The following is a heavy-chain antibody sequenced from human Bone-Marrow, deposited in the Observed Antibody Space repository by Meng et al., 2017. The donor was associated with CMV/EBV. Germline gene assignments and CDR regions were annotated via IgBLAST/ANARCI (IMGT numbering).Heavy chain of an antibody. CDR2: IKQDGSEK. CDR3: ARGGYYDILTGSGIDAFDI. CDR1: GFTFSSYW. D-gene: IGHD3-9*01. V-gene: IGHV3-7*01. Sequence: GESLKISCAASGFTFSSYWMSWVRQAPGKGLEWVANIKQDGSEKYYVDSVKGRFTISRDNAKNSLYLQMNSLRAEDTAVYYCARGGYYDILTGSGIDAFDIWAQGTMVTVSS. J-gene: IGHJ3*02.